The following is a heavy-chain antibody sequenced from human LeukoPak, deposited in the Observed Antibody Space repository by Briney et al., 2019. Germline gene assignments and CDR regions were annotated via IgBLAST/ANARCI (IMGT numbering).Heavy chain of an antibody. V-gene: IGHV4-34*01. J-gene: IGHJ4*02. CDR2: INHSGSN. D-gene: IGHD2/OR15-2a*01. Sequence: KTSESQSLTCAVYGGSFSGYYWCWIRQTPGKGLEWIGEINHSGSNNYNPSLKSRLTISVDTSKNQFSLKLSSVTAADTAVYYCARGSMVFRFGGLGYWGQGTLVTVSS. CDR1: GGSFSGYY. CDR3: ARGSMVFRFGGLGY.